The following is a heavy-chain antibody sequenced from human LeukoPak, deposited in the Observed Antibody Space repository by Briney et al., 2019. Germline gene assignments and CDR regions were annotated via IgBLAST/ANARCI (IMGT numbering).Heavy chain of an antibody. D-gene: IGHD6-19*01. J-gene: IGHJ4*02. V-gene: IGHV1-18*01. CDR2: SSPYNGNT. CDR1: GYTFTTYG. CDR3: ARGGTSGWRTPNDDY. Sequence: ASVKVSCKASGYTFTTYGISWVRQAPGQGLEWMGWSSPYNGNTNYAQKLRGRVTMTTDTSTSSAYMELRSLRSDDTAVYYCARGGTSGWRTPNDDYWGQGTLVTVSS.